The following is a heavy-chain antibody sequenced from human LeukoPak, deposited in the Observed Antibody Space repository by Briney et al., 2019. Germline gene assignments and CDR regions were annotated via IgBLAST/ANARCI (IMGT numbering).Heavy chain of an antibody. CDR2: ISYSGST. Sequence: SETLSLTCTVSGGSISSSSYFWGWIRQPPGKGLEWIGSISYSGSTYYNPSLKSRVTVSVDTSKNQFSLKLSSVTAADTAVYYCARTIAVAGPPSFDYWGQGTLVTVSS. CDR1: GGSISSSSYF. CDR3: ARTIAVAGPPSFDY. J-gene: IGHJ4*02. V-gene: IGHV4-39*01. D-gene: IGHD6-19*01.